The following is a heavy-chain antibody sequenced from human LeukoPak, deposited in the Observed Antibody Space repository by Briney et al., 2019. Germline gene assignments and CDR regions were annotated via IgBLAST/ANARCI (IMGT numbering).Heavy chain of an antibody. V-gene: IGHV3-23*01. CDR2: ISGSGGST. Sequence: PGGSLRLSCAASGFTFSSYAMSWVRQAPGKGLEWVSAISGSGGSTYYADSVKGRFTISRDNSKNTLYLQMNSLRAEDTAVYYCARGAPIFGVVMGLQTHAFDIWGQGTMVTVSS. J-gene: IGHJ3*02. CDR3: ARGAPIFGVVMGLQTHAFDI. CDR1: GFTFSSYA. D-gene: IGHD3-3*01.